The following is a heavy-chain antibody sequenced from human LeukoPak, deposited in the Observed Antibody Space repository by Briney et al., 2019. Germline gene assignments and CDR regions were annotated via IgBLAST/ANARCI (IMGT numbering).Heavy chain of an antibody. CDR2: VSSDGGTT. CDR3: TKESATGSRYSSDY. J-gene: IGHJ4*02. D-gene: IGHD2-15*01. CDR1: GFTFSSHG. Sequence: GTSLRLSCAASGFTFSSHGIHWVRQAPGKGLEWVAVVSSDGGTTYYADSVKGRFTISRDNSKNTLYLQMNSLRGEDTAIYYCTKESATGSRYSSDYWGQGTLVTVSS. V-gene: IGHV3-30*18.